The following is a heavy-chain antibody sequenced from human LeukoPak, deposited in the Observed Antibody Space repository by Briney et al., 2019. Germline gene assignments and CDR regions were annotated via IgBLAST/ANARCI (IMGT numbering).Heavy chain of an antibody. V-gene: IGHV4-34*01. CDR1: GGSFSGYY. CDR2: INHSGST. D-gene: IGHD1-26*01. J-gene: IGHJ4*02. CDR3: ARAYSGSYWGFDY. Sequence: SETLSLTCGVYGGSFSGYYWTWIRQPPGKGLEWIGEINHSGSTNYNPSLKSRVTISVDTSKNQFSLKLSSVTAADTAVYYCARAYSGSYWGFDYWGQGTLVTVSP.